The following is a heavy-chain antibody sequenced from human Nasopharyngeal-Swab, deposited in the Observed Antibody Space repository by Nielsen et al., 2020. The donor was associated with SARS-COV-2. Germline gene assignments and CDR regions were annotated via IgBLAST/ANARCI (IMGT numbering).Heavy chain of an antibody. D-gene: IGHD3-16*01. J-gene: IGHJ6*03. CDR1: GFTFSSYG. Sequence: GESLKISCAASGFTFSSYGMHWVRQAPGKGLEWVAFIRYNGFYQNYADSVKGRFTISRDSFKNSLYLQLNSLRAVDTAVYYCAKDHKMDSGGGVGYMDVWGKGATLTVSS. CDR2: IRYNGFYQ. CDR3: AKDHKMDSGGGVGYMDV. V-gene: IGHV3-30*02.